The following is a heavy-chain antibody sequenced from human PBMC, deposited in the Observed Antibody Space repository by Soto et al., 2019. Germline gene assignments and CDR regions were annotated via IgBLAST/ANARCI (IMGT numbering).Heavy chain of an antibody. CDR2: IIPVLGTP. J-gene: IGHJ6*02. Sequence: QVHLVQSSAEVKKPGSSVKVSCKASGGTFTSTAFSWVRQAPGQGLEWMGGIIPVLGTPNYAQKFQARVTITADASTTTVHMELSSLRSDDTAVYYGASAAGLDHLLNYYGLNVWGQGTTVTVSS. CDR3: ASAAGLDHLLNYYGLNV. V-gene: IGHV1-69*01. D-gene: IGHD6-13*01. CDR1: GGTFTSTA.